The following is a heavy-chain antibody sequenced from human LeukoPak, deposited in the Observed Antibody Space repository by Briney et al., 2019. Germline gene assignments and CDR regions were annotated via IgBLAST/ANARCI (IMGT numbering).Heavy chain of an antibody. CDR2: IHTSWST. V-gene: IGHV4-4*07. CDR3: ARDNPSGRD. J-gene: IGHJ4*02. Sequence: SETLSLTCTVSGGSISSYYWSWIRQPAGNGLEWIGRIHTSWSTDYHPSLKSRVTMSVDTSKNQFSLRLSSVTAADTAVYYCARDNPSGRDWGQGTLVTVSS. CDR1: GGSISSYY. D-gene: IGHD3-10*01.